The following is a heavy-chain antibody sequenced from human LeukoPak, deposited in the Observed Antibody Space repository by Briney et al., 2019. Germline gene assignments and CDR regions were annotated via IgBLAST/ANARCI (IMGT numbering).Heavy chain of an antibody. D-gene: IGHD3-22*01. V-gene: IGHV3-11*01. Sequence: GGSLSLSCATSGFTLSDYYMSWIRQAPPKGVEFISYISSSGAITYYADSVKGRFNISRDNAKNSLSLRMNSLRAEDTAVYYCVRVKGYYDSSGYRFDYWGQGTLVTVSS. CDR3: VRVKGYYDSSGYRFDY. CDR1: GFTLSDYY. CDR2: ISSSGAIT. J-gene: IGHJ4*02.